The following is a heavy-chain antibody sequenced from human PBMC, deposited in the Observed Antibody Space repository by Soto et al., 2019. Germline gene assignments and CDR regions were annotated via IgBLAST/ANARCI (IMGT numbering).Heavy chain of an antibody. CDR2: ISRSVSPI. CDR1: GFSLSSYE. D-gene: IGHD4-17*01. CDR3: ARVFGDYLIDAFDI. V-gene: IGHV3-48*03. Sequence: GSLRLSCTAFGFSLSSYEMDSVRQAPGKGLEGVSHISRSVSPIYYADSVKGRFTISRDNAKNAVFLQMNSLRAEDTAVYYCARVFGDYLIDAFDIWGQGTTVTVSS. J-gene: IGHJ3*02.